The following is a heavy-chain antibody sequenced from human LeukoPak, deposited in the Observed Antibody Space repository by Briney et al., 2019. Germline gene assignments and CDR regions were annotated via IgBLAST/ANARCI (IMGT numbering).Heavy chain of an antibody. V-gene: IGHV4-59*01. J-gene: IGHJ6*03. CDR2: IYYSGSI. Sequence: PSETLSLTCTVSGGSISSYYWSWIRQPPGKGLEWIGYIYYSGSINYNPSLKSRVTISVDTSKNQFSLKLSSVTAADTAVYYCARERASYYMDVWGKGTTVTVSS. CDR3: ARERASYYMDV. CDR1: GGSISSYY.